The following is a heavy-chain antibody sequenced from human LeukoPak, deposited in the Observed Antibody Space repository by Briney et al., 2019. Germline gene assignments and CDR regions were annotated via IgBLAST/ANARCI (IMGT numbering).Heavy chain of an antibody. CDR3: GRDRNYYGSGSYYPNWFDP. J-gene: IGHJ5*02. D-gene: IGHD3-10*01. CDR1: GFTFDDYG. CDR2: INWNGGST. Sequence: GGSLRLSCAASGFTFDDYGMSWVRQAPGKGLEWVSGINWNGGSTGYADSVKGRFTISRDNAKNSLYLQMNSLRAEDTALYYCGRDRNYYGSGSYYPNWFDPWGQGTLVTVSS. V-gene: IGHV3-20*04.